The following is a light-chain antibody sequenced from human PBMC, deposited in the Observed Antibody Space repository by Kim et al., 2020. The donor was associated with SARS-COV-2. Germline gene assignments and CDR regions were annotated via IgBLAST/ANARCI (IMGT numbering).Light chain of an antibody. J-gene: IGLJ2*01. CDR1: SGDIADNY. CDR2: EDS. Sequence: GNKITMSGTRTSGDIADNYVQWYQQLPGSAPTIVIYEDSERPSGVPDRFSGSIDTSSSADSLTISGLKTEDEADYYCQSYDISNVIFGGGTQLTVL. V-gene: IGLV6-57*03. CDR3: QSYDISNVI.